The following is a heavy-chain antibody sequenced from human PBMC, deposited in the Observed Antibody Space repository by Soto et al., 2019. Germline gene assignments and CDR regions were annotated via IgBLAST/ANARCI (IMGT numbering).Heavy chain of an antibody. CDR2: ISYDGSNK. D-gene: IGHD4-17*01. Sequence: GGSLRLSCAASGFTFSSYAMHWVRQAPGKGPEWVAVISYDGSNKYYADSVKGRFTISRDNSKNTLYLQMNSLRAEDTAVYYCARLARADYEDYWGQGTLVTVSS. V-gene: IGHV3-30-3*01. CDR1: GFTFSSYA. CDR3: ARLARADYEDY. J-gene: IGHJ4*02.